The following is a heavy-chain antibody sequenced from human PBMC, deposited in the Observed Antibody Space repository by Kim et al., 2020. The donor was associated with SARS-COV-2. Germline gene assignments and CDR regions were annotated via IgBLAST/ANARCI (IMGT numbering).Heavy chain of an antibody. CDR1: GYTFTSYY. V-gene: IGHV1-46*01. CDR2: INPSGGST. J-gene: IGHJ4*02. D-gene: IGHD3-10*01. CDR3: ARDQYAGSGSSIGPY. Sequence: APVKVSCKASGYTFTSYYMHWVRQAPGQGLEWMGIINPSGGSTSYAQKFQGRVTMTRDTSTSTVYMELSSLRSEDTAVYYCARDQYAGSGSSIGPYWGQGTLVTVSS.